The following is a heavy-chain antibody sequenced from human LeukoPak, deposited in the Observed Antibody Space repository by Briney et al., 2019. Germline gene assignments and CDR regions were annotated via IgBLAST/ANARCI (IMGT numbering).Heavy chain of an antibody. J-gene: IGHJ4*02. V-gene: IGHV3-23*01. CDR2: ISGSGGST. D-gene: IGHD2-2*01. CDR1: GFTFSSYA. Sequence: PGGSLRLSCAASGFTFSSYAMSWVRQAPGKGLEWVSAISGSGGSTYYAGSVKGRFTISRDNSKNTQFLQMNSLRADDTAVYYCARGLPALFQFDYWGQGTLVTVSS. CDR3: ARGLPALFQFDY.